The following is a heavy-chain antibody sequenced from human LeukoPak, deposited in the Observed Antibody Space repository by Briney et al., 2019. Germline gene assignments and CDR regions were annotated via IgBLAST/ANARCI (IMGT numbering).Heavy chain of an antibody. Sequence: GGSLRLSCAASGFTFSSYWMSWVRQAPGEGLEWVAKINQDGTEKAYVDSVRGRFTTSRDNAKNTLYLQMNSLRAEDTAVYYCVRDLGGRSGHWGQGTLVTVSS. CDR3: VRDLGGRSGH. CDR2: INQDGTEK. D-gene: IGHD1-26*01. CDR1: GFTFSSYW. J-gene: IGHJ4*02. V-gene: IGHV3-7*01.